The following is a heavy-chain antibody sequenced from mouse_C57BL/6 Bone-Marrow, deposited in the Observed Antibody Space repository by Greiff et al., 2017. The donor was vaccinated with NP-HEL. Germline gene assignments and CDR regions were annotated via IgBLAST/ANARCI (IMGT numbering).Heavy chain of an antibody. CDR1: GYTFTDYY. CDR2: IYPGSGNT. J-gene: IGHJ3*01. V-gene: IGHV1-76*01. D-gene: IGHD1-1*01. Sequence: VKLQEPGAELVRPGASVKLSCKASGYTFTDYYINWVKQRPGQGLEWIARIYPGSGNTYYNEKFKGKATLTAEKSSSTAYMQLSSLTSEDSAVYFCARSISPFITTYWGQGTLVTVSA. CDR3: ARSISPFITTY.